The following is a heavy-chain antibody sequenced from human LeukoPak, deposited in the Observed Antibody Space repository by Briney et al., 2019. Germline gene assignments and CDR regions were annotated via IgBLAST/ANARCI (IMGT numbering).Heavy chain of an antibody. CDR2: IYYSGST. Sequence: SGTLSLTCAVSGGSISSSNWWSWVRQPPGKGLEWIGEIYYSGSTNYNPSLQSRVTTSVDTSKNQFSLKLSSVTAADTAVYYCARRYYDSSCYYYFDYWGQGTLVTVSS. V-gene: IGHV4-4*02. CDR3: ARRYYDSSCYYYFDY. CDR1: GGSISSSNW. J-gene: IGHJ4*02. D-gene: IGHD3-22*01.